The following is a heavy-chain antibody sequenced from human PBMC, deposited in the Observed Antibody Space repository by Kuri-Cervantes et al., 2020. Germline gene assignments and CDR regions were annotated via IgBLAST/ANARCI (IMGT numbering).Heavy chain of an antibody. D-gene: IGHD3-10*01. CDR2: FYYSGST. CDR3: ARVCTMVRGVIH. V-gene: IGHV4-59*08. Sequence: GSLRLSCTVSGGSISRYYWSWIRQPPGKGLEWIGYFYYSGSTYYNPSLKSRFTISVDTSKSQFSLKLSSVTAADTAVYYCARVCTMVRGVIHWGQGTLVTVSS. CDR1: GGSISRYY. J-gene: IGHJ4*02.